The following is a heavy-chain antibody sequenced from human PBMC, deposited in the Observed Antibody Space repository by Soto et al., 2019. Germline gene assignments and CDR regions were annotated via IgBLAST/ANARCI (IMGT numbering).Heavy chain of an antibody. V-gene: IGHV1-69*06. D-gene: IGHD2-21*02. CDR3: ASGTLFCAGDCYFEH. J-gene: IGHJ4*02. CDR2: IIPVLGTI. Sequence: QVQLVQSGPEVKKPGSSVSISCTAPKTTFSDYGLNWVRQAPGQGLEWMGGIIPVLGTINYAQKFQGRVTINADKSSNTVYMAVTSLTSEDTAVYYCASGTLFCAGDCYFEHWGLGTVVTVSS. CDR1: KTTFSDYG.